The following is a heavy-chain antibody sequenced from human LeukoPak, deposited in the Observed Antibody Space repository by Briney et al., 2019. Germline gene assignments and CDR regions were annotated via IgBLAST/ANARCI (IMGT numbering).Heavy chain of an antibody. J-gene: IGHJ5*02. D-gene: IGHD3-22*01. CDR3: ARDQKGEGYYDSSGQAP. CDR2: ISAYNGNT. Sequence: ASVKVSCKASGYTFTSYGISWVRQAPGQGLEWMGWISAYNGNTNYAQKLQGRVNMTTDTSTSTAYMELRSLRSDDTAVYYCARDQKGEGYYDSSGQAPWGQGTLVTVSS. CDR1: GYTFTSYG. V-gene: IGHV1-18*01.